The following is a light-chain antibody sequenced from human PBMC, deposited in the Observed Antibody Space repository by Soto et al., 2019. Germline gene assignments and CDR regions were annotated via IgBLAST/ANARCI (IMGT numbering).Light chain of an antibody. CDR3: QQYGSSPET. Sequence: EIVLTQSPGTLSLSPGDRATLSCGASQSVRNNFLAWYQQKPGRAPRLLIYGASTRATGIPDRFSGSGSATVFTLTFSSLVLEDFAVYYCQQYGSSPETFGQGTKVDIK. CDR1: QSVRNNF. CDR2: GAS. V-gene: IGKV3-20*01. J-gene: IGKJ1*01.